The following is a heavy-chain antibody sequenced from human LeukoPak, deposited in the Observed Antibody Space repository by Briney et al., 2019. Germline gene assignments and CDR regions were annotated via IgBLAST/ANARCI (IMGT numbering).Heavy chain of an antibody. CDR2: IGYDGSNK. D-gene: IGHD6-19*01. CDR3: ARVRAVAGTGGDAFDI. Sequence: GGSLRLSWAASGFTFSSYGMHWVRQAPGKGLEWVAVIGYDGSNKYYADSVKGRFTISRDNSKSTLYLQMNSLRAEDTAVYYCARVRAVAGTGGDAFDIWGQGTMVTVSS. J-gene: IGHJ3*02. CDR1: GFTFSSYG. V-gene: IGHV3-33*01.